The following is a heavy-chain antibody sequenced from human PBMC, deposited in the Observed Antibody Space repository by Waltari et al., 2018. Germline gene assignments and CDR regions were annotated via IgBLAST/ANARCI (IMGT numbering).Heavy chain of an antibody. CDR3: ARWGMTGVVKAEYFQH. D-gene: IGHD3-3*01. V-gene: IGHV4-34*01. CDR1: GGSFGGYY. J-gene: IGHJ1*01. CDR2: INHSGST. Sequence: QVQLQQWGAGLLKPSETLSLTCAVHGGSFGGYYCTWIRHPPGKGLEWIGEINHSGSTNYNPSLKSRVTISVDTSKNQFSLKLSSVTAADTAVYYCARWGMTGVVKAEYFQHWGQGTLVTVSS.